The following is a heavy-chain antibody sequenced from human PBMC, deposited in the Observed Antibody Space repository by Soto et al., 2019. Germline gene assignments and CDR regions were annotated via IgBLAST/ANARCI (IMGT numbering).Heavy chain of an antibody. V-gene: IGHV3-30-3*01. Sequence: QVQLVESGGGVVQPGRSLRLSCAASGFTFSSYAMHWVRQAPGKGLEWVAVISYDGSNKYYADSVKGRFTISRDNSKNTLYLQMNRLRAEDTAVYYCASGQGLGGFDPWGQGTLVTVSS. CDR3: ASGQGLGGFDP. CDR2: ISYDGSNK. J-gene: IGHJ5*02. D-gene: IGHD7-27*01. CDR1: GFTFSSYA.